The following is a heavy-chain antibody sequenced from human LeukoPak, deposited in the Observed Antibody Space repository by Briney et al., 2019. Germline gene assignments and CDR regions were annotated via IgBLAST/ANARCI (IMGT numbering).Heavy chain of an antibody. CDR3: ARLSRVAGRLNGIDP. V-gene: IGHV4-39*01. CDR1: GGSISSSSYY. CDR2: ISYSGST. J-gene: IGHJ5*02. D-gene: IGHD6-19*01. Sequence: SETLSLTCTVSGGSISSSSYYWGWIRQPPGKGLEWIGTISYSGSTYYNPSLKSRVIMSVDTSKNQFSLKVSSVTAADTAVYYCARLSRVAGRLNGIDPWGQGILVTVSS.